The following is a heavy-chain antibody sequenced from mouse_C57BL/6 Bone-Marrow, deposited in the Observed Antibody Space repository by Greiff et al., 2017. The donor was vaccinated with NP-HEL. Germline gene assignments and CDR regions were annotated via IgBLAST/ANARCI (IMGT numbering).Heavy chain of an antibody. CDR1: GFTFSSYA. Sequence: EVNVVESGEGLVKPGGSLKLSCAASGFTFSSYAMSWVRQTPEKRLEWVAYISSGGDYIYYADTVKGRFTISRDNARNTLYLQMSSLKSEDTAMYYCTREGLYYEYDALYAMDYWGQGTSVTVSS. D-gene: IGHD2-4*01. V-gene: IGHV5-9-1*02. J-gene: IGHJ4*01. CDR2: ISSGGDYI. CDR3: TREGLYYEYDALYAMDY.